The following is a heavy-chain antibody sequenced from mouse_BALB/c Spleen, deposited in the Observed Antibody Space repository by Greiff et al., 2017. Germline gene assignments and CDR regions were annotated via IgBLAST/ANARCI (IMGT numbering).Heavy chain of an antibody. Sequence: QVQLQQSGAELMKPGASVKISCKATGYTFSSYWIEWVKQRPGHGLEWIGEILPGSGSTNYNEKFKGKATFTADTSSNTAYMQLSSLTSEDSAVYYCARWGRYPLILAYWGQGTLVTVSA. D-gene: IGHD6-1*01. CDR2: ILPGSGST. V-gene: IGHV1-9*01. J-gene: IGHJ3*01. CDR1: GYTFSSYW. CDR3: ARWGRYPLILAY.